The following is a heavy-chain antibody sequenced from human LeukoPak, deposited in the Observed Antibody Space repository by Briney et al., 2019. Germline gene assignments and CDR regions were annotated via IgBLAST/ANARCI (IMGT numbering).Heavy chain of an antibody. CDR2: IYHSGST. CDR3: ARSGSWDYHELYYYTDV. J-gene: IGHJ6*03. D-gene: IGHD3-10*01. CDR1: AGSVNIGRHH. V-gene: IGHV4-61*10. Sequence: PSETLSLPRTVSAGSVNIGRHHYAWIREPAGKGLEWIGRIYHSGSTSYNPSLQSRVSISVDTSQTQFSLKLPSVTAADTAVYYCARSGSWDYHELYYYTDVWGKGVAVTVSS.